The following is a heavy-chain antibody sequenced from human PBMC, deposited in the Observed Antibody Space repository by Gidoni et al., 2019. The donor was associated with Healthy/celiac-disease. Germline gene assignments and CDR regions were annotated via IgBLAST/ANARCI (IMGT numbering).Heavy chain of an antibody. CDR1: GGAISSSSYY. Sequence: QLQLQESGRGLGKPSETLSLTCTVSGGAISSSSYYWGWIRPPPGKGLEWIGSIYYSGSTYYNPSLKSRVTISVDTSKNQFSLKLSSVTAADTAVYYCARPLYSSGWEGFDYWGQGTLVTVSS. D-gene: IGHD6-19*01. CDR2: IYYSGST. V-gene: IGHV4-39*01. J-gene: IGHJ4*02. CDR3: ARPLYSSGWEGFDY.